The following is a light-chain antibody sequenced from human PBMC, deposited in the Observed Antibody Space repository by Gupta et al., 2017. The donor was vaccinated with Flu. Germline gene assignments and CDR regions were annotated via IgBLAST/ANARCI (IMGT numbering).Light chain of an antibody. V-gene: IGKV1-33*01. CDR2: DAS. J-gene: IGKJ4*01. Sequence: PSSLSASVGDRVTITCQASQDISDYLKWYQQKPGKAPKLLIYDASNLETGVPSRFSGSGSGTDFTFTISSLQPEDIATYYCQQYGNLPLSFGGGTKLEIK. CDR3: QQYGNLPLS. CDR1: QDISDY.